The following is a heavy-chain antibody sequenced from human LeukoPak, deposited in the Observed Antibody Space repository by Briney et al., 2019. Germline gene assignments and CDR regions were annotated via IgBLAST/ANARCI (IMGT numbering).Heavy chain of an antibody. J-gene: IGHJ3*02. CDR2: IKSDGSST. D-gene: IGHD3-16*01. CDR1: GFPFSSYW. Sequence: GGSLRLSCAASGFPFSSYWMHWVRQAPGKGLVGVSRIKSDGSSTSDADSVKGRFTISRDNAKNTLYLQMNSLRAEDTAVYYCARRGAASDAFDIWGQGTMVTVSS. V-gene: IGHV3-74*01. CDR3: ARRGAASDAFDI.